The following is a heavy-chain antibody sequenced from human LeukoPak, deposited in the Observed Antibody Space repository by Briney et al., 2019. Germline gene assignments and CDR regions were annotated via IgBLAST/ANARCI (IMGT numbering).Heavy chain of an antibody. CDR2: IYSSGST. CDR1: GDSIANYY. CDR3: ARAVGHYHSTGYRYYFDY. Sequence: SETLSLTCTVSGDSIANYYWSWLRQPAGKGLEWIGRIYSSGSTNYNPSLKSRVTMSVDTSKIQFSLKLNSMTAADTAVYYCARAVGHYHSTGYRYYFDYWGQGTLVTVSS. V-gene: IGHV4-4*07. D-gene: IGHD3-22*01. J-gene: IGHJ4*02.